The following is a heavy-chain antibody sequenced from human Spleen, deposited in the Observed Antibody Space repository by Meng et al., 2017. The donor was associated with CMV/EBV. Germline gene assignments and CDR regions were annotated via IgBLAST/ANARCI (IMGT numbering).Heavy chain of an antibody. D-gene: IGHD2-2*01. CDR1: GYTFAAHG. J-gene: IGHJ4*02. V-gene: IGHV1-2*02. CDR2: INPNSGGT. CDR3: ARAGGYCSSTSCYLFRY. Sequence: ASVKVSCKASGYTFAAHGISWVRQAPGQGLEWMGWINPNSGGTNYAQKFQGRVTMTRDTSISTAYMELSRLRSDDTAVYYCARAGGYCSSTSCYLFRYWGQGTLVTVSS.